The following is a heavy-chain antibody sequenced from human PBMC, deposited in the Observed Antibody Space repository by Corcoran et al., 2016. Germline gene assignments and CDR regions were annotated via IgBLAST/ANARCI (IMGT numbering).Heavy chain of an antibody. CDR2: INHSGST. D-gene: IGHD3-10*01. Sequence: QVQLQQWGAGLLKPSETLSLTCAVYGGSFSGYYWSWIRQPPGKGLEWIGEINHSGSTNYNPSLKSRVIISVDTSKNQFSLKLSSVIAADTAVYYCAGVRARGGMDVWGHGTTVTVSS. CDR1: GGSFSGYY. J-gene: IGHJ6*02. V-gene: IGHV4-34*01. CDR3: AGVRARGGMDV.